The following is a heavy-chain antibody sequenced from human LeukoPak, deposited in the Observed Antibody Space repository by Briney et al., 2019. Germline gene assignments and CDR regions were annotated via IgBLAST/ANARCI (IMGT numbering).Heavy chain of an antibody. CDR2: IYSGGST. CDR1: GFTVSSNY. CDR3: ARGGYNWNDESAFDI. J-gene: IGHJ3*02. D-gene: IGHD1-1*01. Sequence: AGSLRLSCAASGFTVSSNYMSWVRQAPGKGLEWVSVIYSGGSTYYADSVKGRFTISRDNSKNTLYLQMNSLRAEDTAVYYCARGGYNWNDESAFDIWGQGTMVTVSS. V-gene: IGHV3-66*02.